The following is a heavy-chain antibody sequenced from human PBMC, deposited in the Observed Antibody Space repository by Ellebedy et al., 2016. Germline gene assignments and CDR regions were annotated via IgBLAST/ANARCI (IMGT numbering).Heavy chain of an antibody. D-gene: IGHD3-10*01. Sequence: GEPLKISCAASGFTFSSYAMSWVRQAPGKGLEWVSAISGSGGSTYYADSVKGRFTISRDNSKNTLYLQMNSLRAEDTAVYYCASDPRGVRGSKVDYWGQGTLVTVSS. CDR1: GFTFSSYA. CDR3: ASDPRGVRGSKVDY. J-gene: IGHJ4*02. V-gene: IGHV3-23*01. CDR2: ISGSGGST.